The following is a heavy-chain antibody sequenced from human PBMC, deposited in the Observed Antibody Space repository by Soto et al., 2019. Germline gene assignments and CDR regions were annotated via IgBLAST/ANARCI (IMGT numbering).Heavy chain of an antibody. CDR2: IIPIFGTA. D-gene: IGHD2-2*01. V-gene: IGHV1-69*13. J-gene: IGHJ6*01. CDR3: ARGEVVPAAMLPYYYYYGMDV. Sequence: EASVKVSCKASGGTFSSYAISWVRQAPGQGLEWMGGIIPIFGTANYAQKFQGRVTITADESTSTAYMELSSLRSEDTAVYYCARGEVVPAAMLPYYYYYGMDVWGQGTTVTVSS. CDR1: GGTFSSYA.